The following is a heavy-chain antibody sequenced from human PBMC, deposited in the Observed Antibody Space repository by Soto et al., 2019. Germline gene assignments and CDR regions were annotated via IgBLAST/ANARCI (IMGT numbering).Heavy chain of an antibody. CDR2: ISYDGTNK. V-gene: IGHV3-30*03. CDR3: ASSKAMVGHDAFDI. Sequence: GGSLRLSCAASGFTFTTYGMHWVRQAPGKGLEWVAVISYDGTNKFYEDSVDGRFTISRDNSKNTLFLQMNSLRPEDTAVYYCASSKAMVGHDAFDIWGQGTMVTVSS. D-gene: IGHD5-18*01. CDR1: GFTFTTYG. J-gene: IGHJ3*02.